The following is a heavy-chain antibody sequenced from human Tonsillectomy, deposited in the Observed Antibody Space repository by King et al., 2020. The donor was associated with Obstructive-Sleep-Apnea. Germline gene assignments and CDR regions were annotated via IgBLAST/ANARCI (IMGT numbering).Heavy chain of an antibody. Sequence: VQLVESGAEVKKPGASVKVSCKASGYTFTSYGISWVRQAPGQGLEWMGWISAYNGNTNYAQKLQGRVTMTTDTSTSTAYMELRSLRSDDTAVYYCARVVRIYGSGTNGNWFDPWGQGTLVTVSS. CDR3: ARVVRIYGSGTNGNWFDP. J-gene: IGHJ5*02. D-gene: IGHD3-10*01. CDR1: GYTFTSYG. V-gene: IGHV1-18*01. CDR2: ISAYNGNT.